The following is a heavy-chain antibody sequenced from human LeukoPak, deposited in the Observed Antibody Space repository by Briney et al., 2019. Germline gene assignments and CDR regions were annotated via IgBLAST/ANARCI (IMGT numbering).Heavy chain of an antibody. CDR3: AKEPIIAVAGLS. CDR1: GFTFSSYG. Sequence: GGSLRLSRAASGFTFSSYGMHWVRQAPGKGLEWVAVISYDGSNKYYADSVKGRFTISRDNSKNTLYLQMNSLRAEDTAVYYCAKEPIIAVAGLSWGQGTLVTVSS. J-gene: IGHJ4*02. D-gene: IGHD6-19*01. CDR2: ISYDGSNK. V-gene: IGHV3-30*18.